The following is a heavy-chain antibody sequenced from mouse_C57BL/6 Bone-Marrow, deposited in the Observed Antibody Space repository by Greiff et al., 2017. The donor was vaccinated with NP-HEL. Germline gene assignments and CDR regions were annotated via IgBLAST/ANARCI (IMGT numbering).Heavy chain of an antibody. CDR1: GYPFTSYG. J-gene: IGHJ2*01. Sequence: VMLVESGAELARPGASVKLSCKASGYPFTSYGISWVKQRTGQGLEWIGEIYPRSGNTYYNEKFKGKATLTADKSSSTAYMELRSLTSEDSAVYFCASPYYYGSRDFDYWGQGTTLTVSS. D-gene: IGHD1-1*01. CDR3: ASPYYYGSRDFDY. V-gene: IGHV1-81*01. CDR2: IYPRSGNT.